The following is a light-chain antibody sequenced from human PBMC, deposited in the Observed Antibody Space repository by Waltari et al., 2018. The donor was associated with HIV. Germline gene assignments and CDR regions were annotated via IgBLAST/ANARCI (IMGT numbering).Light chain of an antibody. Sequence: DVQMTQSPSSLSASIGDRVTVTCRASQSISGSLNWYQQKPGTAPKLLISAASTLQSGVPSRFSGSGSMTDFTLTISGLQPEDSATYDCQQSYYNPLTFGWGTKVEIK. J-gene: IGKJ4*01. CDR3: QQSYYNPLT. CDR2: AAS. CDR1: QSISGS. V-gene: IGKV1-39*01.